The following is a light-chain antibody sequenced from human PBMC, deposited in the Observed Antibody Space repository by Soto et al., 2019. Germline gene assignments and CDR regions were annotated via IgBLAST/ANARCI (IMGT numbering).Light chain of an antibody. CDR2: EVS. V-gene: IGLV2-14*01. CDR3: SSVTTSTTRI. CDR1: RSDIGGYNH. J-gene: IGLJ2*01. Sequence: QSALTQPASVSGSPGQSITISCTGTRSDIGGYNHVSWYQQHPGKAPKLMIYEVSNRPSGVSSRFSGSKSDNTASLTISGLQAEDEADYYCSSVTTSTTRIFGGGTKLTVL.